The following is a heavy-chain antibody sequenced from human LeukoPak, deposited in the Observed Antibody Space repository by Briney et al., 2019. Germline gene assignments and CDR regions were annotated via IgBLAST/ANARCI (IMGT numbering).Heavy chain of an antibody. J-gene: IGHJ4*02. CDR1: GGSFSGYY. CDR3: ARGQTTQL. CDR2: INHSGST. D-gene: IGHD1-1*01. V-gene: IGHV4-34*01. Sequence: SETLSLTCAVYGGSFSGYYWSWIRQPPGKGLEWIGEINHSGSTNYNPSLKSRVTISVDTSKNQFSLKLSSVTAADTAVYYCARGQTTQLWGQGTLVTVPS.